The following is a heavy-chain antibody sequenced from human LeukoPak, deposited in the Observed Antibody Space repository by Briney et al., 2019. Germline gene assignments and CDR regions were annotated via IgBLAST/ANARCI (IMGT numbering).Heavy chain of an antibody. J-gene: IGHJ4*02. D-gene: IGHD6-13*01. CDR3: ARDGTAPGVYFDY. CDR2: INQEGSEK. CDR1: GFTFSSHW. V-gene: IGHV3-7*01. Sequence: GGSLRLSCAASGFTFSSHWMSWVRQTPGQGLEWVANINQEGSEKYYLDSVKGRFTISRDNAKNSLYLQMNSLRAEDTAVYYCARDGTAPGVYFDYWDQGTLVTVSS.